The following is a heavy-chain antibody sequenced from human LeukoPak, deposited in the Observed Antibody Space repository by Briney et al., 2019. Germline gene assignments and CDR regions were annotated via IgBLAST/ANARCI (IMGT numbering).Heavy chain of an antibody. J-gene: IGHJ6*03. CDR3: ARETPPSSSWYWVYYYYYMDV. D-gene: IGHD6-13*01. CDR2: ISSSGSTI. CDR1: GFTFSSYE. Sequence: PGGSLRLSCAASGFTFSSYEMNWVRQAPGKGLEWVSYISSSGSTIYYADSVKGRFTISRDNAKNSLYLQMNSLRAEDTAVYYCARETPPSSSWYWVYYYYYMDVWGKGTTVTVSS. V-gene: IGHV3-48*03.